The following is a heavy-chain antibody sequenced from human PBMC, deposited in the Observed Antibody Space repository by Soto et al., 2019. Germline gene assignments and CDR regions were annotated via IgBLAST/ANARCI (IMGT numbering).Heavy chain of an antibody. Sequence: SETLSLTCTVSGGSISSYYWSWIRQPPGKGLEWIGYIYYSGSTNYNPSLKSRVTISVDTSKNQFSLKLSSVTAADTAVYYCARGVVVPAAVYYYYYYYMDVWGKGTTVTVSS. CDR1: GGSISSYY. V-gene: IGHV4-59*01. J-gene: IGHJ6*03. D-gene: IGHD2-2*01. CDR3: ARGVVVPAAVYYYYYYYMDV. CDR2: IYYSGST.